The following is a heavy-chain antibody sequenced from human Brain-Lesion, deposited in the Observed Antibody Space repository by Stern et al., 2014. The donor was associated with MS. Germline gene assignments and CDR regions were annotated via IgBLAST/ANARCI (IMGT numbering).Heavy chain of an antibody. CDR3: ATLSPGAGGNYYRHFDY. CDR1: GYTLTELS. CDR2: FGHGDGAT. V-gene: IGHV1-24*01. D-gene: IGHD1-26*01. Sequence: VQLVESGAEVKKPGASVKVSCKVSGYTLTELSMHWVRQHPRKGLEWMGGFGHGDGATIYAQKFQGRVTMNGDPSSNTAYMEPSSLRSEDTAVYYCATLSPGAGGNYYRHFDYWGRGTLVTVSS. J-gene: IGHJ4*02.